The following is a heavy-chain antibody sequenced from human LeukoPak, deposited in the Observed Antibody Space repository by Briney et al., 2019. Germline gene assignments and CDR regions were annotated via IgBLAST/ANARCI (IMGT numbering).Heavy chain of an antibody. J-gene: IGHJ4*02. Sequence: GGSLRLSCAASGFTVSSHYMSWVRQAPGKGLEWVSVIYSDGSTYYVDSVKGRFTISRDTSKNTLYLQMNSLRAEDTAVYYCASAAPISEYTYAYDYWGQGTLVTVSS. D-gene: IGHD5-18*01. CDR3: ASAAPISEYTYAYDY. V-gene: IGHV3-53*01. CDR1: GFTVSSHY. CDR2: IYSDGST.